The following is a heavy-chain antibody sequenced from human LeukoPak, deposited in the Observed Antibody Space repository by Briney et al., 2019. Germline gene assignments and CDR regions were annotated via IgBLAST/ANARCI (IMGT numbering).Heavy chain of an antibody. CDR2: IYSGGST. V-gene: IGHV3-53*01. CDR3: ARGPGAARSGEFDP. CDR1: GFTVSSNY. Sequence: GGSLRLSCAASGFTVSSNYMSWVRQAPGKGLEWVSVIYSGGSTYYADSVKGRFTISRDNSKNTLYLQMNSLRAEDTAVYYCARGPGAARSGEFDPWGQGTLVTVSS. D-gene: IGHD3-3*01. J-gene: IGHJ5*02.